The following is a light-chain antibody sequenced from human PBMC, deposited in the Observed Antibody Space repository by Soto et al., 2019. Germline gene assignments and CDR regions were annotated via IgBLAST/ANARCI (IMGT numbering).Light chain of an antibody. CDR3: CSYAGSSTWV. CDR2: EVS. CDR1: SSDVGSYNL. V-gene: IGLV2-23*02. J-gene: IGLJ3*02. Sequence: QSTLTQPASVSGSPGQSITISCTGTSSDVGSYNLVSWYQQHPGKAPKLMIYEVSKRPSGVSNRFSGSKSGNTASQTISGLQAEDEADYYWCSYAGSSTWVFGGGTKLTVL.